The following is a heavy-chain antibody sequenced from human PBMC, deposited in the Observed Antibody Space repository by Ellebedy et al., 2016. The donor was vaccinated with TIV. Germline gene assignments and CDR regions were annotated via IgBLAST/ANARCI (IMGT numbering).Heavy chain of an antibody. J-gene: IGHJ4*02. Sequence: AASVKVSCKASGYTFTRYYMHWVRQAPGQGLEWMGIINPGDGSTSYAQKFQCRVTMTCDTSTSTVEMELSSLRSEDTAVFYFAREATDCGGDCYDYWGQGTLVTVSS. D-gene: IGHD2-21*01. V-gene: IGHV1-46*01. CDR1: GYTFTRYY. CDR3: AREATDCGGDCYDY. CDR2: INPGDGST.